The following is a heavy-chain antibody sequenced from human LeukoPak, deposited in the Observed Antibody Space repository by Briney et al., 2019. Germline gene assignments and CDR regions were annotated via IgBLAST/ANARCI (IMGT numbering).Heavy chain of an antibody. CDR2: IYPGDSDT. CDR1: GYSFTSYW. Sequence: GESLKISCKGSGYSFTSYWIGWVRQMPGKGLEWMGIIYPGDSDTRYSPSFQGQVTISADKSISTAYLQWSSLKALDTAMYYCARRIAVAGRPFDYWGQGTLVTVSS. V-gene: IGHV5-51*01. D-gene: IGHD6-19*01. CDR3: ARRIAVAGRPFDY. J-gene: IGHJ4*02.